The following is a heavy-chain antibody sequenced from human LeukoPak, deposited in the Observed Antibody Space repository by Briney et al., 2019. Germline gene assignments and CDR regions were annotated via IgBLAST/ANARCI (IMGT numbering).Heavy chain of an antibody. J-gene: IGHJ4*02. CDR3: ATFVGIAVAGTGPYFDY. CDR2: IDSGGST. Sequence: GGSLRLSCAASGFTVSSNYMSWVRQAPGKGLEWVSVIDSGGSTYYADSVKGRFTISRDNSKNTLYLQMNSLRAEDTAVYYCATFVGIAVAGTGPYFDYWGQGTLVTVSS. V-gene: IGHV3-53*01. D-gene: IGHD6-19*01. CDR1: GFTVSSNY.